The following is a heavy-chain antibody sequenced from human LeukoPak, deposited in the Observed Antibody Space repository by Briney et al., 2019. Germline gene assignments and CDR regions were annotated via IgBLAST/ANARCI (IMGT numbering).Heavy chain of an antibody. CDR1: GGSISSGTYY. J-gene: IGHJ4*02. D-gene: IGHD6-19*01. CDR2: IYYSGST. CDR3: ATADISVAGKD. Sequence: SQTLSLTCTVSGGSISSGTYYWNWIRQHPGKGLEWIGYIYYSGSTNYNPSLKSRVTISLDTSKNQFSLKLTSVTAADTAVYYCATADISVAGKDWGQGTLVTVSS. V-gene: IGHV4-31*03.